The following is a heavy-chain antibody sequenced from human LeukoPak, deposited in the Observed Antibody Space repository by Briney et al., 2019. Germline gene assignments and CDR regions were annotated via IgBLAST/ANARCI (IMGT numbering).Heavy chain of an antibody. Sequence: GGSLRLSRAASGFTFSSSAMSWVRQAPGKGLEWVSSISGSGSGGSTYYADSVKGRFTISRDNSKNTLSLQMNSLRAEDTAVYYCAKDYSKTSYYGSGTYFRPNWFDPWGQGTLVTVSS. V-gene: IGHV3-23*01. CDR3: AKDYSKTSYYGSGTYFRPNWFDP. J-gene: IGHJ5*02. CDR1: GFTFSSSA. CDR2: ISGSGSGGST. D-gene: IGHD3-10*01.